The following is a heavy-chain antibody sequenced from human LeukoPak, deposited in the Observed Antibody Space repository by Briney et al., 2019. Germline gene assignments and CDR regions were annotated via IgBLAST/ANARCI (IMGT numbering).Heavy chain of an antibody. CDR2: ISGSGGST. V-gene: IGHV3-23*01. CDR3: AKGDYYDSSGFDI. Sequence: GGSLRLSCAASGYTFSSYAMSWVRQAPGKGLEWVSAISGSGGSTYYADSVKGRFTISRDNSKNTLYLQMNSLRAEDTAVYYCAKGDYYDSSGFDIWGQGTMVTVSS. CDR1: GYTFSSYA. D-gene: IGHD3-22*01. J-gene: IGHJ3*02.